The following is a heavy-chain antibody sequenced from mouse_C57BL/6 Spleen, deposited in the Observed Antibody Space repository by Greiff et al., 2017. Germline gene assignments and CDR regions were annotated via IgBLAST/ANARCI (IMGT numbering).Heavy chain of an antibody. Sequence: VQLQQSGAELVRPGASVKLSCTASGFNIKDDYMHWVKQRPEQGLEWIGWIDPENGYTAYASKFQGKATLTADTSSNTAYLRLSSLTSEDTAVYYCTREGLRRYFDVWGTGTTVTVSS. D-gene: IGHD2-4*01. CDR1: GFNIKDDY. CDR2: IDPENGYT. CDR3: TREGLRRYFDV. J-gene: IGHJ1*03. V-gene: IGHV14-4*01.